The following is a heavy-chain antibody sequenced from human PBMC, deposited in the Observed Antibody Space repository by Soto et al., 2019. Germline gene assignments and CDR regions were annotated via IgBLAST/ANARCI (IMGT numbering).Heavy chain of an antibody. D-gene: IGHD6-19*01. J-gene: IGHJ4*02. CDR2: INAGNGNT. CDR3: ARWLVLGYFDY. Sequence: QVQLVQSGAEVKKPGASVKVSCKASGYTFTSYAMHWVRQAPGQRLEWMGWINAGNGNTKYSQKFQSRVTITRDTSASTAYMELSILRSEDTYVYYFARWLVLGYFDYWGQGNLVTVSS. V-gene: IGHV1-3*01. CDR1: GYTFTSYA.